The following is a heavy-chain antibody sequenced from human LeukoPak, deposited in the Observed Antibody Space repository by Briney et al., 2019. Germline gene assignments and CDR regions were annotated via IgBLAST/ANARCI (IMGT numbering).Heavy chain of an antibody. J-gene: IGHJ6*04. CDR2: ISAYNGNT. V-gene: IGHV1-18*01. CDR1: VYTFTSYG. CDR3: AIARGGYYYGMDV. Sequence: GASEKLSCKASVYTFTSYGISWVRQAPGQGLEWMGWISAYNGNTNYAQKPQGRVTMTTHTSTSTAYMELRSLRSDDTAVYYCAIARGGYYYGMDVWGEETTVTVSS. D-gene: IGHD3-10*01.